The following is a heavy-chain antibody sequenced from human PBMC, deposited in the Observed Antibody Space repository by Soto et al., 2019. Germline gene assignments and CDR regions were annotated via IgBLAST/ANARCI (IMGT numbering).Heavy chain of an antibody. CDR2: INPNSGGT. Sequence: ASVKVSCKASGYTFTGYYMHWVRQAPGQGLEWMGWINPNSGGTNYAQKFQGWVTMTRDTSISTAYMELSRLRSDDTAVYYCARNPLPALCSSTSCPTRYYGMDVWAQGTTVTVSS. V-gene: IGHV1-2*04. CDR1: GYTFTGYY. D-gene: IGHD2-2*01. CDR3: ARNPLPALCSSTSCPTRYYGMDV. J-gene: IGHJ6*02.